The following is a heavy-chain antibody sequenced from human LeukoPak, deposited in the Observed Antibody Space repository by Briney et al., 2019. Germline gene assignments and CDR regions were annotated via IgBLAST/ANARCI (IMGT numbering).Heavy chain of an antibody. CDR3: ARALTTYDILTGSYYYYYMDV. Sequence: GASVKVSCKASGYTFTGYYMHWVRQAPGQGLEWMGWINPNSGGTNYAQKFQGRVTMTRDTSISTAYMELSRLRSDDTAVYYCARALTTYDILTGSYYYYYMDVWGKGTTVTISS. CDR2: INPNSGGT. V-gene: IGHV1-2*02. CDR1: GYTFTGYY. D-gene: IGHD3-9*01. J-gene: IGHJ6*03.